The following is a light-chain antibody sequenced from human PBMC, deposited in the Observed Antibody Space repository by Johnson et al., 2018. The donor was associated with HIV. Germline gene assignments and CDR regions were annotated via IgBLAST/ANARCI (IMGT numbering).Light chain of an antibody. Sequence: QSVLTQPPSVSAAPGQKVTISCSGSSSNIGNNYVSWYQQLPGTAPKLLIYDNNKRPSGVPDRFSASKSGTSATLGITGRQPGDAADYYCGTWYTTLRCYVVGTGTKVTVL. CDR1: SSNIGNNY. V-gene: IGLV1-51*01. CDR3: GTWYTTLRCYV. J-gene: IGLJ1*01. CDR2: DNN.